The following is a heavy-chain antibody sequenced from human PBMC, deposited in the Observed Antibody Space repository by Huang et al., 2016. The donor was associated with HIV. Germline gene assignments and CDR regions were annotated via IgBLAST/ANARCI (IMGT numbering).Heavy chain of an antibody. D-gene: IGHD3-10*01. Sequence: QVQLVQSGAEVKKPGSSVKVSCKSSGGTFSNYAFSWVRQAPGQGLEWMGVSIPISGTTDYGQTFQGRVTITADESTSTTYLELNSLRSEDTAIYYCARVEYFYGSGSPGDYYYYYMDVWGKGTSVTVSS. CDR2: SIPISGTT. J-gene: IGHJ6*03. CDR3: ARVEYFYGSGSPGDYYYYYMDV. CDR1: GGTFSNYA. V-gene: IGHV1-69*13.